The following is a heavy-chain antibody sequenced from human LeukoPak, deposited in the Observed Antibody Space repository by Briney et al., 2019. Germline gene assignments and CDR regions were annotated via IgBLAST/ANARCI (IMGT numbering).Heavy chain of an antibody. V-gene: IGHV3-74*01. CDR3: ARENYWAMDV. Sequence: LAGGSLRLSCAASGFTFSAYWMRWVRRAPGKGLVWVSFIKPDGSRTNYADSVKDRFIISRDNAKNTLYLQMYNLRADDTAVCYCARENYWAMDVSGQGTTVTVSS. D-gene: IGHD2-8*02. CDR1: GFTFSAYW. CDR2: IKPDGSRT. J-gene: IGHJ6*02.